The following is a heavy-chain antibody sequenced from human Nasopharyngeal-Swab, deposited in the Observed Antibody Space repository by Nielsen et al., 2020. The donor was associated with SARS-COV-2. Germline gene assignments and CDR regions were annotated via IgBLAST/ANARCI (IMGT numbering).Heavy chain of an antibody. D-gene: IGHD6-13*01. Sequence: SLKISCAASGFTFDDYAMHWVRQAPGKGLEWVSGISWNSGSIGYADSVKGRFTISRDSAKNSLYLQMNSLRAEDTALYYCASLAAALPPTDYYMDVWGKGTTVTVSS. V-gene: IGHV3-9*01. J-gene: IGHJ6*03. CDR1: GFTFDDYA. CDR2: ISWNSGSI. CDR3: ASLAAALPPTDYYMDV.